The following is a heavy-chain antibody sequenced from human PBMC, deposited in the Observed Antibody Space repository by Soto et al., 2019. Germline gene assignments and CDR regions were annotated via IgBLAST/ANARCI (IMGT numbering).Heavy chain of an antibody. CDR2: MNPNSGNT. V-gene: IGHV1-8*01. CDR1: GYTFTSYD. J-gene: IGHJ6*02. D-gene: IGHD3-3*01. Sequence: GASVKVSCKASGYTFTSYDINWVRQATGQGLEWMGWMNPNSGNTGYAQKFQGRVTMTRNTSISTAYMELSSLRSEDTAVYYCARGQRLHYDFWSGYYTGIRYYGMDVWGQGTTVTVSS. CDR3: ARGQRLHYDFWSGYYTGIRYYGMDV.